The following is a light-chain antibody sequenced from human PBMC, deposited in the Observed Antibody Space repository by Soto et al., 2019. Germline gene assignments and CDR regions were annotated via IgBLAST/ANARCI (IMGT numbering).Light chain of an antibody. V-gene: IGLV2-14*01. CDR1: SSDVGGYNY. Sequence: QSALTQPASVSGSPGQSITISCTGTSSDVGGYNYVSWYQQHPGKAPKLMIYDVSNRPSGVSNRFSGSKSGNTASLTISGLKAEDEADYYFSSYTSSSTVVFGGGTKLTVL. CDR2: DVS. CDR3: SSYTSSSTVV. J-gene: IGLJ2*01.